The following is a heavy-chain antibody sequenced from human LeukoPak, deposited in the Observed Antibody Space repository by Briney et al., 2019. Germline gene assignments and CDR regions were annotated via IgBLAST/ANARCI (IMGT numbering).Heavy chain of an antibody. D-gene: IGHD2-2*01. CDR2: ISSSGSTI. V-gene: IGHV3-48*03. J-gene: IGHJ5*02. CDR1: GFTFSSYE. Sequence: GGSLRLSCAASGFTFSSYEMNWVRQAPGKGLEWVSYISSSGSTIYYADSVKGRFTISRDNAKNSLYLQMNSLRAEATAVYYCARTAYRSSTSCYAGTGWFDPWGQGTLVTVSS. CDR3: ARTAYRSSTSCYAGTGWFDP.